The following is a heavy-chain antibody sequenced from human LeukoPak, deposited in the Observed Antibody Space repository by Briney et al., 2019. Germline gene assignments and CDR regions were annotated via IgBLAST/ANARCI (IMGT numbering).Heavy chain of an antibody. CDR1: GFTFSTYA. CDR3: ARPLTEHFYY. J-gene: IGHJ4*02. Sequence: GGSLRLSCATSGFTFSTYAFSWVRQAPGKGLEWVADISNSGRIHYADSVKGRFTISRDNNKAILYLQMDNVTLQDTATYFCARPLTEHFYYWGQGTLVTVSS. V-gene: IGHV3-23*01. CDR2: ISNSGRI.